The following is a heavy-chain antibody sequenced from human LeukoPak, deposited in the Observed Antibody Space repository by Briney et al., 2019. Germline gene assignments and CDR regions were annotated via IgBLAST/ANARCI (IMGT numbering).Heavy chain of an antibody. CDR2: INHSGST. Sequence: SETLSLTCEVYGGSFSGYYWSWIRQPPGKGLEWIGEINHSGSTNYNPSLKSRVTISVDTSKNQFSLKLSSVTAADTAVYFCARVGYSYVINDWSRTGLGAYPTKYYYHMDVWGKGTTVTVSS. J-gene: IGHJ6*03. CDR1: GGSFSGYY. D-gene: IGHD5-18*01. CDR3: ARVGYSYVINDWSRTGLGAYPTKYYYHMDV. V-gene: IGHV4-34*01.